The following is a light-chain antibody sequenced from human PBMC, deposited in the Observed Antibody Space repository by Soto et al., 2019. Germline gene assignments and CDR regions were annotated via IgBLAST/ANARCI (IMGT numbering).Light chain of an antibody. J-gene: IGKJ1*01. Sequence: EIVLTQSPGTLSLSPGERATLSCWASQSVSGNYLAWYQQKPGQAPRLLIYGAFNRATGIPDRFSGSGSGTDVTLTISRLEPEDFAVYYCQQYGTSPRTFGQGTKVEIK. V-gene: IGKV3-20*01. CDR2: GAF. CDR3: QQYGTSPRT. CDR1: QSVSGNY.